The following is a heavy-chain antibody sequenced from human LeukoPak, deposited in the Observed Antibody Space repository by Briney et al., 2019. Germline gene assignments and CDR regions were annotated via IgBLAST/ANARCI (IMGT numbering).Heavy chain of an antibody. CDR3: AAKDEDCSSTSCYVWFDP. J-gene: IGHJ5*02. CDR1: GFTFSRYW. V-gene: IGHV3-7*03. Sequence: GGSLRLSCAASGFTFSRYWMKWVRQAPGKGLEWVANVNQDGTEKYYVDSVKGRFTISRDNSKNTLYLQMNSLRAEDTAVYYCAAKDEDCSSTSCYVWFDPWGQGTLVTVSS. D-gene: IGHD2-2*01. CDR2: VNQDGTEK.